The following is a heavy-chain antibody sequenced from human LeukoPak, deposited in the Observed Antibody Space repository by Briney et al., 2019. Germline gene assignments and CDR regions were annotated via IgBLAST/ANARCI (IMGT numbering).Heavy chain of an antibody. V-gene: IGHV4-4*02. CDR2: IYHSGST. CDR3: ARVRGYSGYEYNWFDP. D-gene: IGHD5-12*01. Sequence: SETLSLTCAVSGGSISSSNWWSWVRQPPGKGLEWIGEIYHSGSTNYNPSLKSRVTISVDKSKSQFSLKLSSVTAADTAVYYCARVRGYSGYEYNWFDPWGQGTLVTVSS. CDR1: GGSISSSNW. J-gene: IGHJ5*02.